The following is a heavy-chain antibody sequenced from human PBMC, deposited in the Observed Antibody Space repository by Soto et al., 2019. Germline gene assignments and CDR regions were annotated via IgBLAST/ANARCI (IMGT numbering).Heavy chain of an antibody. Sequence: QVQLVQSGAEVKKPGSSVKVSCKASGGTFSSYAISWVRQAPGQGLEWMGGIIPIFGTANYAQKFQGRVTITADESTSIAYMELSSLRSEDTAVYYCARTSHRSSLIYYYYGMDVWGQGTTVTVSS. V-gene: IGHV1-69*01. CDR3: ARTSHRSSLIYYYYGMDV. CDR2: IIPIFGTA. CDR1: GGTFSSYA. J-gene: IGHJ6*02. D-gene: IGHD6-13*01.